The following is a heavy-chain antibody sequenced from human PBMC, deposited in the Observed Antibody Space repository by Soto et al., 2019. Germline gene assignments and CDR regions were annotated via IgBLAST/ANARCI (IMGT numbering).Heavy chain of an antibody. V-gene: IGHV1-2*02. CDR3: ASGRYYDFWSGYYHYYYGMDV. CDR1: GYTFTAYY. J-gene: IGHJ6*02. D-gene: IGHD3-3*01. CDR2: INPNSGGT. Sequence: SVKVSCKASGYTFTAYYMHWVRQAPGQGLDWMGWINPNSGGTNYAQKFQGRVTMTRDTYISTAYMEMSRLRSDDTAVYYCASGRYYDFWSGYYHYYYGMDVWGQGTTVTVSS.